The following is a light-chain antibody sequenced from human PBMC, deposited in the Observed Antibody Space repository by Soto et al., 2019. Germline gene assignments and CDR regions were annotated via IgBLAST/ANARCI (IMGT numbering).Light chain of an antibody. CDR2: DVS. J-gene: IGLJ1*01. CDR3: SSYAGSNNPYV. Sequence: QSALTQPPSASGSPGQSVTISCTGTSTDVGGYNYVSWYQQHPGKAPKLMIFDVSKRPSGVPDRFSAFKSGNAASLTVSGLQAEDEADYYCSSYAGSNNPYVFGSGTQLTVL. V-gene: IGLV2-8*01. CDR1: STDVGGYNY.